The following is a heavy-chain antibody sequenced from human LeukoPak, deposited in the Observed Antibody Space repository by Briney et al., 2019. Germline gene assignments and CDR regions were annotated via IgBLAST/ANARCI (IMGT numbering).Heavy chain of an antibody. CDR2: IIPILGIA. CDR3: ARDGLVAVAGAFDY. Sequence: ASVKVSCKASGGTFSSYVISWVRQAPGQGLEWMGRIIPILGIANYAQKFQGRVTITADKSTSTAYMELSSLRSEDTAVYYCARDGLVAVAGAFDYWGQGTLVTVSS. D-gene: IGHD6-19*01. V-gene: IGHV1-69*04. J-gene: IGHJ4*02. CDR1: GGTFSSYV.